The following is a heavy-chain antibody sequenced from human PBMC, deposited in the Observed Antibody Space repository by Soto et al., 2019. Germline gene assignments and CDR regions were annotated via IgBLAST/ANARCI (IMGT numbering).Heavy chain of an antibody. CDR1: GGSVGTGINY. CDR2: IFTSWSA. V-gene: IGHV4-61*01. Sequence: QVQLQESGPGLVRPSEPLFLTCTVYGGSVGTGINYWTWIRQPPGEGLERMGHIFTSWSANYDPSLKTRVTISVDTSKNQFSMKLTSVTAADTAVYYCARDGKVDIDRGGYYYYDMDVWGQGTTVTVSS. J-gene: IGHJ6*02. D-gene: IGHD5-12*01. CDR3: ARDGKVDIDRGGYYYYDMDV.